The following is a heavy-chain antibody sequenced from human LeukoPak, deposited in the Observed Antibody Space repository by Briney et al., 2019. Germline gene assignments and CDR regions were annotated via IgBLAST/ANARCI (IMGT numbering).Heavy chain of an antibody. Sequence: GGSLRLSCAASGFTFSSYWMSWVRQAPGKGLEWVANIKQDGSEKYYVDSVKGRFTISRDNAKNSLYLQMNSLRAEDTAVYYCARVSHDYAWGSYRYYFDYWGQGTLVTVSS. CDR2: IKQDGSEK. J-gene: IGHJ4*02. CDR1: GFTFSSYW. V-gene: IGHV3-7*01. D-gene: IGHD3-16*02. CDR3: ARVSHDYAWGSYRYYFDY.